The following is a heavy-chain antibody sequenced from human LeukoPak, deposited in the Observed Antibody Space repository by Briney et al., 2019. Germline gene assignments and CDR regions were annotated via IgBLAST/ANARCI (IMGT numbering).Heavy chain of an antibody. CDR1: GDSVASGGYY. V-gene: IGHV4-61*08. D-gene: IGHD3-10*01. CDR3: ARGGRGRNWFDP. J-gene: IGHJ5*02. Sequence: SETLSLTCTVSGDSVASGGYYWNWIRQPPGKGLEWIGYIYYSVSTNYNLSHKSRVTISVYTSENQFSLKLISVTAADTAVYYCARGGRGRNWFDPWGQGTLVTVSS. CDR2: IYYSVST.